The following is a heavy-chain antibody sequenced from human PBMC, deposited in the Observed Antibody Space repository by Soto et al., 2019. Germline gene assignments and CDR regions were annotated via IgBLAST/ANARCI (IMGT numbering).Heavy chain of an antibody. J-gene: IGHJ4*02. V-gene: IGHV3-7*05. D-gene: IGHD3-22*01. CDR2: IKQDGSVK. Sequence: LNLYCKAFGLAFSIYYVGWLVKAPGKGLEWVANIKQDGSVKNYVDSVKGRFTVSRDNAKNSLYLQMNSLRADDTALYYCVRDLGGSRGYLGQWGQGTQVTVSS. CDR1: GLAFSIYY. CDR3: VRDLGGSRGYLGQ.